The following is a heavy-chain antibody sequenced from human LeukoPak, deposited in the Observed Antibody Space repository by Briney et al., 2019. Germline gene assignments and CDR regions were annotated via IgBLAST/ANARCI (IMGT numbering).Heavy chain of an antibody. D-gene: IGHD3-22*01. CDR2: IHYSGST. Sequence: SETLSLTCTVSGGSISSSSYYWGWIRQPPGKGLEWIGSIHYSGSTNYNPSLKSRVTISVDTSKNQFSLKLSSVTAADTAVYYCARLNYYDSSGYYYRPNYFDYWGQGTLVTVSS. J-gene: IGHJ4*02. V-gene: IGHV4-39*01. CDR3: ARLNYYDSSGYYYRPNYFDY. CDR1: GGSISSSSYY.